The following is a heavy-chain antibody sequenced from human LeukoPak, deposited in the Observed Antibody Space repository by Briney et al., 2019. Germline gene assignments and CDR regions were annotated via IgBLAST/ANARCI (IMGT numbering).Heavy chain of an antibody. V-gene: IGHV3-20*04. D-gene: IGHD2-2*01. CDR1: GFTFDDYG. J-gene: IGHJ3*02. CDR2: INWNGGST. CDR3: AREDGYCSSTSCYTGAFDI. Sequence: GGSLRLSCAASGFTFDDYGMSWVRQAPGKGLEWVSGINWNGGSTGYADSVKGRFTTSRDNAKNSLYLQMNSLRAEDTALYYCAREDGYCSSTSCYTGAFDIWGQGTMVTVSS.